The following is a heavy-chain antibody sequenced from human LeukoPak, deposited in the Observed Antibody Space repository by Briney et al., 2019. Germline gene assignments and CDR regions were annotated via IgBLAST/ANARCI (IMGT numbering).Heavy chain of an antibody. J-gene: IGHJ3*02. V-gene: IGHV3-48*04. CDR2: ISSSSSTI. Sequence: HPGGSLRLSCAASGFTFSSCSMNWVRQAPGKGLEWVSYISSSSSTIYYADSVKGRFTISRDNAKNSLYLQMDSLRAEDTAVYYCARSSSLSGMAGSSGSYYTTAFDIWGQGTMVTVSS. CDR1: GFTFSSCS. CDR3: ARSSSLSGMAGSSGSYYTTAFDI. D-gene: IGHD3-10*01.